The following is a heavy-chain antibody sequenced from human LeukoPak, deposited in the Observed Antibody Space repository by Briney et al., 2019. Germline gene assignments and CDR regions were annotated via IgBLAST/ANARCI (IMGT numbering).Heavy chain of an antibody. CDR1: GGTFSSYA. J-gene: IGHJ6*02. CDR3: ARGVVFWSGYVGGQYYYYGMDV. CDR2: IIPIFGTA. D-gene: IGHD3-3*01. V-gene: IGHV1-69*13. Sequence: ASVKVSCKASGGTFSSYAISWARQAPGQGLEWMGGIIPIFGTANYAQKFQGRVTITADESTSTAYMELSSLRSEDTAVYYCARGVVFWSGYVGGQYYYYGMDVWGQGTTVTVSS.